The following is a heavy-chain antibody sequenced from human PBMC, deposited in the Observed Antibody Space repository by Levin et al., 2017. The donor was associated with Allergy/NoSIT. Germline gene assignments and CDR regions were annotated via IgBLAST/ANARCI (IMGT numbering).Heavy chain of an antibody. CDR2: ISGSGGST. CDR3: AKVPYYYDSSGARRDY. Sequence: GESLKISCAASGFTFSSYAMSWVRQAPGKGLEWVSAISGSGGSTYYADSVKGRFTISRDNSKNTLYLQMNSLRAEDTAVYYCAKVPYYYDSSGARRDYWGQGTLVTVSS. J-gene: IGHJ4*02. CDR1: GFTFSSYA. D-gene: IGHD3-22*01. V-gene: IGHV3-23*01.